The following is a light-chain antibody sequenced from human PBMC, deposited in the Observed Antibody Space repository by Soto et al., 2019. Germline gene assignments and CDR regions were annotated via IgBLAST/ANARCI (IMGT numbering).Light chain of an antibody. CDR3: QHRHN. V-gene: IGKV3-11*01. Sequence: EVVLTQSPATLSLSPGDRATLSCRASQSVSIDFAWYQQKPGQAPRLRIYDASNRATGIPARFSGSGSGTDFTLTITSLDPEDFAVYYCQHRHNFGPGTKVDIK. CDR2: DAS. CDR1: QSVSID. J-gene: IGKJ3*01.